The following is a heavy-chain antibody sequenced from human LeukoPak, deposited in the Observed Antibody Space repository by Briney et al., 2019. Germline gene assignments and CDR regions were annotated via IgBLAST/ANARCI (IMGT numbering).Heavy chain of an antibody. D-gene: IGHD3-10*01. CDR2: MNPNSGNT. Sequence: EASVKVSCKASGYTFTSYDINWVRQATGQGRERMGWMNPNSGNTGYAQKLQGRVTISRNTSISTAYMELSSLRSEDTAVYYCARRFTMVRGAKGYWGQGTLVTVSS. CDR3: ARRFTMVRGAKGY. J-gene: IGHJ4*02. V-gene: IGHV1-8*01. CDR1: GYTFTSYD.